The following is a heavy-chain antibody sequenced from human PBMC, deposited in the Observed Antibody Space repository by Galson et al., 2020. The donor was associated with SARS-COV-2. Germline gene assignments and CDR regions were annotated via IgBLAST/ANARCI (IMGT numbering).Heavy chain of an antibody. CDR1: GFTFSSYG. Sequence: GGSLRLSCAASGFTFSSYGMHWVRQAPGKGLEWVAVISYDGSNKYYADSVKGRFTISRDNSKNTLYLQMNSLRAEDTAVYYCAKDNSGSYYWVSWFDPWGRGTLVTVSS. CDR3: AKDNSGSYYWVSWFDP. CDR2: ISYDGSNK. V-gene: IGHV3-30*18. D-gene: IGHD1-26*01. J-gene: IGHJ5*02.